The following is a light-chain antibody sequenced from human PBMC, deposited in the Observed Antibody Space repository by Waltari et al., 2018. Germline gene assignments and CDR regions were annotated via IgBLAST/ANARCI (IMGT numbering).Light chain of an antibody. J-gene: IGLJ3*02. V-gene: IGLV1-44*01. Sequence: QSVLTQPPSASGTPGQGVTISCSGSSSNIGSHTVTWYQQLPGTAPKRLIETNNQRPSGVPDRFSGSKSGTSGSLAISGLQSEDEADYYCSTWDDSLNGVMFGGGTKLTVL. CDR3: STWDDSLNGVM. CDR2: TNN. CDR1: SSNIGSHT.